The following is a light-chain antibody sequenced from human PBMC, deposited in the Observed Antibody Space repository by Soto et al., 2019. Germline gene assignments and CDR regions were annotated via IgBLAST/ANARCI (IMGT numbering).Light chain of an antibody. Sequence: DVQMTQSPSTLSASVGDRVTITCRASQSISSWLAWYQQKPGKAPKLLIYKASRVESGVPARFSGSGSGTEFTLTISSLQPDDFATYYCQQYNTYPYTFGQGTNLEIK. V-gene: IGKV1-5*03. CDR1: QSISSW. CDR3: QQYNTYPYT. CDR2: KAS. J-gene: IGKJ2*01.